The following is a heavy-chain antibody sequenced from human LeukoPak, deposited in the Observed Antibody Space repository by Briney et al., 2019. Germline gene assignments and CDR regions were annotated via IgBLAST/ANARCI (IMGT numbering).Heavy chain of an antibody. CDR2: ISGSGGST. V-gene: IGHV3-23*01. D-gene: IGHD3-22*01. CDR1: GFTFSSYA. J-gene: IGHJ4*02. Sequence: GGSLRLSCAASGFTFSSYAMSWVRQAPGKGLEWVSAISGSGGSTYYADSVKGRFTISRDNSKSTLYLQMNSLRAEDTAVYYCAKEGQNYYDSSGYYYWGQGTLVTVSS. CDR3: AKEGQNYYDSSGYYY.